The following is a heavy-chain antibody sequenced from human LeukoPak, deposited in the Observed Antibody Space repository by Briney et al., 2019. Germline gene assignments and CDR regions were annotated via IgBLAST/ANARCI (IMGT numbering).Heavy chain of an antibody. CDR3: ASGWLTQDDS. D-gene: IGHD3-9*01. J-gene: IGHJ4*02. Sequence: SETLSLTCAVYGESFSGYFWTWIRQPPGKGLEWIGEINHSGSTNYNPSLKSRVTISADTSKSQFSLRLGSVTAADTAVYYCASGWLTQDDSWGQGTLVTVSS. V-gene: IGHV4-34*01. CDR1: GESFSGYF. CDR2: INHSGST.